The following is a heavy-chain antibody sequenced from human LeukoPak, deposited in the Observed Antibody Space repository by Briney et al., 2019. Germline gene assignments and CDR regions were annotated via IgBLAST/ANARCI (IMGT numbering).Heavy chain of an antibody. CDR3: ASWRGTYSEYFFAY. CDR1: GGSISSNTYY. V-gene: IGHV4-39*07. D-gene: IGHD1-26*01. J-gene: IGHJ4*02. Sequence: SETLSLTCSVSGGSISSNTYYWGWLRQSPGKGLEWIGTKYYSGGTYYNPSLKSRVTISLDTSKNQFSLRLSSVTAADTAVYYCASWRGTYSEYFFAYWGQGTLVTVSS. CDR2: KYYSGGT.